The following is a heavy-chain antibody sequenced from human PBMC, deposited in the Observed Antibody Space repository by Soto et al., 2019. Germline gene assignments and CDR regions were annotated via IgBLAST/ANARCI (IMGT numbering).Heavy chain of an antibody. CDR2: IKRKIDGETT. Sequence: EVQLLESGGDLAEPGGYLRLSCAASGFAFTHVWMTWVRQAPGRGLEWVGRIKRKIDGETTNYAAPVKGRFTISSDDSKNTLYLQMNSRKTDDSAVYYCAADRYCSSNTCTGAFDIWGQGTTV. CDR1: GFAFTHVW. V-gene: IGHV3-15*01. CDR3: AADRYCSSNTCTGAFDI. J-gene: IGHJ3*02. D-gene: IGHD2-2*01.